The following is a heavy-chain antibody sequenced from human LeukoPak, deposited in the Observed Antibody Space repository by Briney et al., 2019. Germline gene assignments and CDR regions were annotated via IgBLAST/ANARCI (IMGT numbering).Heavy chain of an antibody. V-gene: IGHV4-59*01. J-gene: IGHJ5*02. CDR1: RGSISSYF. Sequence: SETLSLTCTVSRGSISSYFWSWIRQPPGKGLEWIGYIYYSGSTNYNPSLKSRVTISVDTSKNQFSLKLSSVTAADTAVYYCARVFPSAMVRGVDVGWFDPWGQGTLVTVSS. CDR2: IYYSGST. CDR3: ARVFPSAMVRGVDVGWFDP. D-gene: IGHD3-10*01.